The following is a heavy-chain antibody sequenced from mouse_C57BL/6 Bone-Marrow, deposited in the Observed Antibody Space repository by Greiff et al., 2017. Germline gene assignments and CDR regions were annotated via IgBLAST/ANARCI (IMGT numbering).Heavy chain of an antibody. CDR2: ISSGSSTI. CDR1: GFTFSDYG. D-gene: IGHD2-3*01. V-gene: IGHV5-17*01. J-gene: IGHJ1*03. CDR3: ARWLLRWYFYV. Sequence: EVMLVESGGGLVKPGGSLKLSCAASGFTFSDYGMHWVRQAPEKGLEWVAYISSGSSTIYYADTVKGRFTISRDNAKNTLFLQMTSLRSEDTAMYYCARWLLRWYFYVWDTGTAVTVSA.